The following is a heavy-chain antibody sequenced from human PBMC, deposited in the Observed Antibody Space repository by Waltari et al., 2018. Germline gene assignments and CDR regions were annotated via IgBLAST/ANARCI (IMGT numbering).Heavy chain of an antibody. D-gene: IGHD6-6*01. J-gene: IGHJ4*02. Sequence: QVQLVEPGGGVVQPGRSLRLSCPASGFTFSSYAMHCVRLAPGKGLEWVAVVSYDGSNKNYADSVKGRFTISRDNSKNTLYLQMNSLRAEDTAVYFCASALYSSSWGPFDYWGQGTLVTVSS. V-gene: IGHV3-30-3*01. CDR3: ASALYSSSWGPFDY. CDR2: VSYDGSNK. CDR1: GFTFSSYA.